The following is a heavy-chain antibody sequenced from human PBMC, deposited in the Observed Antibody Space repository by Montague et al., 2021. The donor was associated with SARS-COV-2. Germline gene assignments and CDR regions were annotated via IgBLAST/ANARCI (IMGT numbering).Heavy chain of an antibody. V-gene: IGHV3-48*03. CDR1: GFTFTHYE. CDR3: ARDREYCSSASCYDIYYGMDV. D-gene: IGHD2-2*01. Sequence: SLRLSCAASGFTFTHYEMNWVHQAPGKGLEWVSYISSSGSIIYYADSVKGRFTISRDVAKNSLYLQMSSLRAEDTAVYYCARDREYCSSASCYDIYYGMDVWGPGTTVTVSS. CDR2: ISSSGSII. J-gene: IGHJ6*02.